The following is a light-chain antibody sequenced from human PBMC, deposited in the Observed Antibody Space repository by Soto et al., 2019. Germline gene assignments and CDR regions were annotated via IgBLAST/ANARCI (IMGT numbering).Light chain of an antibody. CDR2: DAS. J-gene: IGKJ4*01. Sequence: DIQMTQSPSSLSASVGDRVTITCQASQDISNYLNWYQQKPGKAPKLLIYDASNLETGVPSRFSGSGSGTDFTFTISSLQHEDIALYYCQQYDNLPLTFGGGTKVEIK. CDR3: QQYDNLPLT. CDR1: QDISNY. V-gene: IGKV1-33*01.